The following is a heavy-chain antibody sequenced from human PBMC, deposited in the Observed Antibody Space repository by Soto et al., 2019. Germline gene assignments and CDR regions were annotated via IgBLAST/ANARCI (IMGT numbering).Heavy chain of an antibody. J-gene: IGHJ6*02. D-gene: IGHD2-21*02. V-gene: IGHV5-51*01. Sequence: GESLKISCKGSGYSFTSYWIGWVRQMPGKGLEWMGIIYPGDSDTRYSPSFQGQVTISADKSISTAYLQWSSLKASDTAMYYCARAAYCGGDCYLVYGMDVWGQGTTVTVSS. CDR3: ARAAYCGGDCYLVYGMDV. CDR1: GYSFTSYW. CDR2: IYPGDSDT.